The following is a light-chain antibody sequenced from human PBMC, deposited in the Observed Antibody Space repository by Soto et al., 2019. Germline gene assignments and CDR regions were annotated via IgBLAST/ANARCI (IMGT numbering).Light chain of an antibody. CDR2: GNS. CDR3: QSYDSSLSAYV. J-gene: IGLJ1*01. V-gene: IGLV1-40*01. Sequence: QSALTQPPSVSGAPGQRVTISCTGSSSNIGAGYDVHWYQQLPGTAPKLLIYGNSNRPSGVPDLFSGSKSGTSASLAITGLQAEDEADFYCQSYDSSLSAYVFGTGTKVTVL. CDR1: SSNIGAGYD.